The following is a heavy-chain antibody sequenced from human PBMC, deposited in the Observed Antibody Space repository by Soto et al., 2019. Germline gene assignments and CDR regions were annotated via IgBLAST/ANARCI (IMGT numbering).Heavy chain of an antibody. V-gene: IGHV3-23*01. CDR1: GFNFSIYS. J-gene: IGHJ4*02. CDR3: AIDSDGGY. Sequence: PGGSLRLSCAASGFNFSIYSMIWVRQAPGKGLEWVSGISATTGNTYYTNSVKGRFTISRDNFENTLFPQMNNLRAEDTALYYCAIDSDGGYWGQGTLVTVSS. CDR2: ISATTGNT. D-gene: IGHD2-15*01.